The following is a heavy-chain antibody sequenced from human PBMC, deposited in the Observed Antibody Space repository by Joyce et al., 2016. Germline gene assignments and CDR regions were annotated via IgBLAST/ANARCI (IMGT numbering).Heavy chain of an antibody. J-gene: IGHJ6*02. V-gene: IGHV1-3*01. D-gene: IGHD6-6*01. Sequence: QVHLVQSGAEVKKPGASVKVSCKASGYTFTSYAMHWVRQAPGPRLEWMGWINADNGNTKYSQKFQGRVTITRDTSASTAYMELSSLRSEDTAVYYCARDHIAARRYYYGMDVWGQGTTVTVSS. CDR1: GYTFTSYA. CDR3: ARDHIAARRYYYGMDV. CDR2: INADNGNT.